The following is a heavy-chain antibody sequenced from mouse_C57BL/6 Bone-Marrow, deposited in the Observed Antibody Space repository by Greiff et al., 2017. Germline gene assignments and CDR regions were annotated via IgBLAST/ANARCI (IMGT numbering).Heavy chain of an antibody. V-gene: IGHV1-76*01. CDR1: GYTFTDYY. CDR2: IYPGSGNT. CDR3: ARSYCDY. Sequence: VKLQESGAELVRPGASVKLSCKASGYTFTDYYINWVKQRPGQGLEWIARIYPGSGNTYYNEKFKGKATLTAEKSSSTAYMQLSSLTSEDSAVYFCARSYCDYWGQGTTLTVSS. J-gene: IGHJ2*01.